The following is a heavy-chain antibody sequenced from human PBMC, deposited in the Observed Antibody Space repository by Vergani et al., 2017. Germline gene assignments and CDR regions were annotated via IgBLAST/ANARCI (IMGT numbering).Heavy chain of an antibody. CDR3: ARLLRGGIHSDAFDI. V-gene: IGHV4-39*01. CDR1: GGSISSSSYY. D-gene: IGHD6-13*01. CDR2: IYYSGST. Sequence: QLQLQESGPGLVKPSETLSLTCTVSGGSISSSSYYWGWIRQPPGKGLEWIGSIYYSGSTYYNPSLKSRGTRSVDTSKNQFSLKLSSVTAADTAVYYCARLLRGGIHSDAFDIWGQGTMVTVSS. J-gene: IGHJ3*02.